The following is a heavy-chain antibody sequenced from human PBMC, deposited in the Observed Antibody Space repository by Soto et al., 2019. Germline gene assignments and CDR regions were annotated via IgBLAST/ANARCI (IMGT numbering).Heavy chain of an antibody. CDR2: IDPSDSYT. CDR1: GYSFTSYW. CDR3: ATHFGVVIRRFYYGMDV. J-gene: IGHJ6*02. Sequence: PGESLKISCKGSGYSFTSYWISWVRQMPEKGLEWMGRIDPSDSYTNYSPSFQGHVTISADKSISTAYLQWSSLKASDTAMYYCATHFGVVIRRFYYGMDVWGQGTTVTVSS. V-gene: IGHV5-10-1*01. D-gene: IGHD3-3*01.